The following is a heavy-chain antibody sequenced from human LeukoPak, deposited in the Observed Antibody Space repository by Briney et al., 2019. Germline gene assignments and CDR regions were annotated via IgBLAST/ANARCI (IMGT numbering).Heavy chain of an antibody. D-gene: IGHD1-26*01. J-gene: IGHJ4*02. Sequence: GGSLRLSCAASGLTFSGYTMNWVRQAPGKGLECVSSISSSSNYITYADSVKGRFTISRDNAKNSLYLQMNSLRADDTAVYYCARDGRPSPLWGQGTLVTVSS. CDR3: ARDGRPSPL. V-gene: IGHV3-21*01. CDR2: ISSSSNYI. CDR1: GLTFSGYT.